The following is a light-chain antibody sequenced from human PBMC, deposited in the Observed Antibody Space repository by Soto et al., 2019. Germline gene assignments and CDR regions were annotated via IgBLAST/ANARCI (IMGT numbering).Light chain of an antibody. CDR2: GAS. V-gene: IGKV3-15*01. CDR3: QQYNSWPPT. Sequence: EIVLTQSPATLSLSPGERATLSCRASQSVSSSYLVWHQQKPGQAPRLLIYGASTRATGIPARFSGSGSGTEFTLTISSLQSEDFAVYYCQQYNSWPPTFGQGTKVDIK. J-gene: IGKJ1*01. CDR1: QSVSSSY.